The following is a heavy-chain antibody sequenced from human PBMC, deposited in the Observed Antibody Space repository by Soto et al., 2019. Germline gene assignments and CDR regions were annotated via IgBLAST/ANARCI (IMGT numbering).Heavy chain of an antibody. V-gene: IGHV4-59*08. Sequence: SETLSLTCTVSGGSISGYYWSWIRQPPGKGLEWIGYIYSSGSTNYNPSPQSRVTISVDTSKNQFSLKLSSVTAADTAVYYCARLACSSTRCFTYFDYWGQGALVTVSS. J-gene: IGHJ4*02. CDR3: ARLACSSTRCFTYFDY. CDR1: GGSISGYY. CDR2: IYSSGST. D-gene: IGHD2-2*02.